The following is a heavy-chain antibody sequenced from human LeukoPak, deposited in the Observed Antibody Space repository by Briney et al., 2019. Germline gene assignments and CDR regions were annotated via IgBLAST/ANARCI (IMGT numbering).Heavy chain of an antibody. CDR2: IRYDGSNK. Sequence: GGSLRLSCAASGFTFSSYGMHWVRQAPGKGLEWVAFIRYDGSNKYYADSVKGRFTISRDNSKNTLYLQMNSLRAEDTAVYYCAKASPRVWFGELSNFDCWGQGTLVTVSS. CDR3: AKASPRVWFGELSNFDC. V-gene: IGHV3-30*02. J-gene: IGHJ4*02. CDR1: GFTFSSYG. D-gene: IGHD3-10*01.